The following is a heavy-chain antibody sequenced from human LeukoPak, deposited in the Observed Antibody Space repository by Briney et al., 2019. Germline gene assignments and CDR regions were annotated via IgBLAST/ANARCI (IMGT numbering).Heavy chain of an antibody. Sequence: GGSLRLSCEASGFTFSDYYMSWIRQAPGKGLEWVSYISSSGSTIYYADSVKGRFTISRDNAKNSLYLQMNSLRAEDTAVYYCARVLSLRADWFDPWGQGTLVTVSS. D-gene: IGHD2-15*01. J-gene: IGHJ5*02. V-gene: IGHV3-11*01. CDR2: ISSSGSTI. CDR1: GFTFSDYY. CDR3: ARVLSLRADWFDP.